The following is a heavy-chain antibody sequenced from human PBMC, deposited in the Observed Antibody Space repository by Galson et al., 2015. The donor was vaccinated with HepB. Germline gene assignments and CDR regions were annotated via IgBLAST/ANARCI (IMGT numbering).Heavy chain of an antibody. CDR3: ARGGLLGLWFGEPTRDYGMDV. D-gene: IGHD3-10*01. V-gene: IGHV3-13*05. Sequence: SLRLSCAASGLTFSSYDMHWVRQATGKGLEWVSAIGTAGDPYYPGSVKGRFTISRENAKNSLYLQMNSLRAGDTAVYYCARGGLLGLWFGEPTRDYGMDVWGQGTTVTVSS. CDR2: IGTAGDP. CDR1: GLTFSSYD. J-gene: IGHJ6*02.